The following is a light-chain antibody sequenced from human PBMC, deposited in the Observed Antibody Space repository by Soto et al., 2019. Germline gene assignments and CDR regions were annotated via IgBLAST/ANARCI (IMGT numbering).Light chain of an antibody. Sequence: QSVLTQPDSVSGSPGQSITVSCTGTSSDVGGYNFVSWYQQHPGKAPKLMIYDVSDRPSGVSNRFSGSKSGNTASLTISGLQAEDEADYYCSSYPSSFYVFGTGTKATVL. V-gene: IGLV2-14*01. J-gene: IGLJ1*01. CDR3: SSYPSSFYV. CDR1: SSDVGGYNF. CDR2: DVS.